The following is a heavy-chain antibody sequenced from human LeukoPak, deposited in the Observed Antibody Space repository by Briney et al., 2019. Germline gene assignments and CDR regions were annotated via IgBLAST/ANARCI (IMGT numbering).Heavy chain of an antibody. CDR3: ARDRYYDFWSGYYTPTYYYYGMDV. CDR1: GYTFTSYG. CDR2: ISAYNGNT. J-gene: IGHJ6*02. V-gene: IGHV1-18*01. D-gene: IGHD3-3*01. Sequence: ASVKVSCKASGYTFTSYGISWVRQAPGQGLEWMGWISAYNGNTNYAQKLQGRVTMTTDTSTSTAYMELRSLRSDDTAVYYCARDRYYDFWSGYYTPTYYYYGMDVWGQGTTVTVSS.